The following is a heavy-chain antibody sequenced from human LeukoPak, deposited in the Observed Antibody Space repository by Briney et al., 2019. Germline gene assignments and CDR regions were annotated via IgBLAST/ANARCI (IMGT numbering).Heavy chain of an antibody. CDR2: ISAYNGNT. CDR1: GYTFTSYG. Sequence: ASVKVSCKASGYTFTSYGISCVRQAPGQGLEWMGWISAYNGNTNYAQKLQGRVTMTTDTSTSTAYMELRSLRSDDTAVYYCARKGSITIFGVVTPANWFDPWGQGTLVTVSS. V-gene: IGHV1-18*01. J-gene: IGHJ5*02. CDR3: ARKGSITIFGVVTPANWFDP. D-gene: IGHD3-3*01.